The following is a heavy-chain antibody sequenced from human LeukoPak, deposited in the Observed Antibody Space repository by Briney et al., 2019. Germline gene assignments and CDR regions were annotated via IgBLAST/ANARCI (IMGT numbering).Heavy chain of an antibody. CDR3: AKGAPGRLWFGELSVVDY. CDR1: GFTFDDYA. Sequence: GGSLRLSCAASGFTFDDYAMHWVRQAPGKGLEWVSLISWDGGSTYYADSVKGRFTISRDNSKNSLYLQMDSLRAEDTALYYCAKGAPGRLWFGELSVVDYWGQGTLVTVSS. J-gene: IGHJ4*02. CDR2: ISWDGGST. V-gene: IGHV3-43D*03. D-gene: IGHD3-10*01.